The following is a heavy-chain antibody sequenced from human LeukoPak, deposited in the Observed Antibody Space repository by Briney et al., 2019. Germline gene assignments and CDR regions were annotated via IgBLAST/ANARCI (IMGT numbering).Heavy chain of an antibody. CDR3: ARAMFSVSVRPGNFDF. Sequence: GESLKISCKASGYNFASYWIGWVRQKPGKGLEWMGIIDPSDSETRYSPSFRGQVTISLDMSISTAYLHWPSLKASDTAIYFCARAMFSVSVRPGNFDFWGPGTLVTVSS. V-gene: IGHV5-51*01. J-gene: IGHJ4*02. CDR1: GYNFASYW. CDR2: IDPSDSET. D-gene: IGHD3/OR15-3a*01.